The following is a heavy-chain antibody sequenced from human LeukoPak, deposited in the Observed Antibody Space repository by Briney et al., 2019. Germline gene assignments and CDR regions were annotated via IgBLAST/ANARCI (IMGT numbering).Heavy chain of an antibody. J-gene: IGHJ4*02. CDR2: IKEDGSEI. CDR3: ARDRGYSSFDY. CDR1: AFTFSSYW. V-gene: IGHV3-7*01. Sequence: GGSLRLSCEASAFTFSSYWMSWVRQAPGKGLEWVANIKEDGSEINYVDSVKGRFTISRDNAKNSLFLQMNSLRVEDTAVYYCARDRGYSSFDYWGQGTLVSVSS. D-gene: IGHD4-23*01.